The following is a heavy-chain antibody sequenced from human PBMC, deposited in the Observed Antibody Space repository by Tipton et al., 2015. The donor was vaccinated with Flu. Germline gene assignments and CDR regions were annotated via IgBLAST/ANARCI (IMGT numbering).Heavy chain of an antibody. V-gene: IGHV4-31*03. CDR3: AREGSGYSPFDY. D-gene: IGHD3-22*01. CDR2: ISYSGSI. CDR1: GDSISSHGYY. Sequence: TLSLTCSVSGDSISSHGYYWSWIRQHPGKGLEWVGYISYSGSIYHNPSLESRVTISRDTSQNQFSLNLRSVTAADTAVYYCAREGSGYSPFDYWGQGTLVTVSS. J-gene: IGHJ4*02.